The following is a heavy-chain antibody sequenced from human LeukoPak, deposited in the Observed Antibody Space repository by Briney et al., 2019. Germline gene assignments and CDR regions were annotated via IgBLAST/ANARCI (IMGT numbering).Heavy chain of an antibody. Sequence: GGSLRLSCTASGFSVSSSYMSWVSQAPGKGLEWVSVIYSGNTTYYADSVKGRFTISRDNSKNTVYLQMNSLRAEDTAVYYCARDIAGYSSSWPPDWGQGTLVTVSS. V-gene: IGHV3-66*01. D-gene: IGHD6-13*01. J-gene: IGHJ4*02. CDR1: GFSVSSSY. CDR2: IYSGNTT. CDR3: ARDIAGYSSSWPPD.